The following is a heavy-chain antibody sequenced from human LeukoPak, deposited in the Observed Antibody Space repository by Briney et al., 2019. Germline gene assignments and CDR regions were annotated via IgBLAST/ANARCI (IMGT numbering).Heavy chain of an antibody. V-gene: IGHV4-59*01. CDR3: AREYGLGYCSSTSCYAHFDY. Sequence: SETLSLTCTVSGGSISSYYWSWIRQPPGKGLEWIGYIYYRGITNYNPSLKSRVTISVDTSKNQFSLKLSSVTAADTAVYYCAREYGLGYCSSTSCYAHFDYWGQGTLVTVSS. CDR2: IYYRGIT. D-gene: IGHD2-2*01. CDR1: GGSISSYY. J-gene: IGHJ4*02.